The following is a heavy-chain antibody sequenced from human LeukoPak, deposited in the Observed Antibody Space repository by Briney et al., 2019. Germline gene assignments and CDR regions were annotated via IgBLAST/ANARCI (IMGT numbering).Heavy chain of an antibody. CDR2: ISYDGSNK. CDR1: GFTFSSYA. Sequence: GGSLRPSCAASGFTFSSYAMHWVRQVPGKGLEWVAVISYDGSNKYYADSVKGRFTISRDNSKNTLYLQMNSLRAEDTAVYYCARDWYHAIDYWGQGTLVTVSS. D-gene: IGHD2-2*01. J-gene: IGHJ4*02. V-gene: IGHV3-30*04. CDR3: ARDWYHAIDY.